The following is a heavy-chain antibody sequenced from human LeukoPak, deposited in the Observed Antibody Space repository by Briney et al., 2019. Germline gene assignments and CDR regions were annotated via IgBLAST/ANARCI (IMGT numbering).Heavy chain of an antibody. V-gene: IGHV3-23*01. CDR1: GFTFSSYA. Sequence: PGGSLRLSCAASGFTFSSYAMSWVRQAPGKGLEWVSAISGSGGSTYYADSVKGRFTISRDNSKNTLYLQMNSLRAEDTAVYYCAKRNRIAVAGSVFDYWGQGTLVTVFS. D-gene: IGHD6-19*01. CDR3: AKRNRIAVAGSVFDY. J-gene: IGHJ4*02. CDR2: ISGSGGST.